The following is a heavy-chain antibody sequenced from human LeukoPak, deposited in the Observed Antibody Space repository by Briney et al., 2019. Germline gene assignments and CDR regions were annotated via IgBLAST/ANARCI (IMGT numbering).Heavy chain of an antibody. V-gene: IGHV3-48*03. CDR3: ARDHGSGSFDY. CDR1: GFTFSSYE. CDR2: ISSSGSTI. J-gene: IGHJ4*02. Sequence: GGSLRLSCAASGFTFSSYEMNWVRQAPGKGLEWVSYISSSGSTIYYADSVKGRFTISRDNAKNSLYPQMNSLRAEDTAVYYCARDHGSGSFDYWGQGTLVTVSS. D-gene: IGHD3-10*01.